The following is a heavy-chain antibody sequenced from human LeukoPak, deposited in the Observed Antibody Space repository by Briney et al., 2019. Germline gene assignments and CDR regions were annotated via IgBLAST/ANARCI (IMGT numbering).Heavy chain of an antibody. D-gene: IGHD3-10*01. Sequence: ASVKVSCKASGYTFTSYGISWVRQAPGQGLEWMGWISAYNGNTNYAQKLQGRVTMTTGTSTSTAYMELRSLRSDDTAVYYCARSRPYYSSPLFDYWGQGTLVTVSS. CDR1: GYTFTSYG. CDR3: ARSRPYYSSPLFDY. V-gene: IGHV1-18*01. J-gene: IGHJ4*02. CDR2: ISAYNGNT.